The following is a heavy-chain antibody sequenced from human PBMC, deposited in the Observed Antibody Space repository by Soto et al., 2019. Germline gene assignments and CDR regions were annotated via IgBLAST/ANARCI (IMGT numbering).Heavy chain of an antibody. CDR1: GLIFENFG. V-gene: IGHV3-23*01. CDR3: AKNQGVELVPLATVDWFDP. CDR2: ISVSGFKK. J-gene: IGHJ5*02. Sequence: GGSLRLSCAASGLIFENFGMSWVRQAPGKGLEWISSISVSGFKKYYADSVKGRFTISRDNSKSTVYLELNNLSAEDTAVYHCAKNQGVELVPLATVDWFDPWGQGSVVTVSS. D-gene: IGHD1-26*01.